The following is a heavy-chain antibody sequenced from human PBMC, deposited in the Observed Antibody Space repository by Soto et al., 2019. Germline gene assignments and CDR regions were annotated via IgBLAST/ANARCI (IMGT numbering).Heavy chain of an antibody. Sequence: QVQLVESGGGVVQPGRSLRLSCAVSGFTFRSYGMHWVRQAPGKGLEWVAVISYDGSSKYYADSVKGRFTISRDNSKNTLYLQMNSLRAEDTAVYYCANERKGGYYHFYYGMDVWGQGTTVTVSS. V-gene: IGHV3-30*18. CDR2: ISYDGSSK. D-gene: IGHD5-12*01. CDR3: ANERKGGYYHFYYGMDV. J-gene: IGHJ6*02. CDR1: GFTFRSYG.